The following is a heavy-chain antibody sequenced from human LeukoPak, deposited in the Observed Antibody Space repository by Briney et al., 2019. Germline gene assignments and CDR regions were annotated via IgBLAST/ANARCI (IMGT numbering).Heavy chain of an antibody. CDR1: GGSISSYY. CDR2: IYYSGST. D-gene: IGHD2/OR15-2a*01. V-gene: IGHV4-59*01. CDR3: AGGISLDAFDI. J-gene: IGHJ3*02. Sequence: SETLSLTCIVSGGSISSYYWSWIRRPPGRGLEWIGYIYYSGSTNYNPSLKSRVTISVDTSKNQFSLMLSSVTGADTAVYYCAGGISLDAFDIWGQGTMVTVSS.